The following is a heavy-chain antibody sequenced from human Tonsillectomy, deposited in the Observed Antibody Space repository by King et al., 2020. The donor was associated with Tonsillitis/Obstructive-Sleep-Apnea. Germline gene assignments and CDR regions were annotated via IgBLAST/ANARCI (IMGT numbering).Heavy chain of an antibody. CDR3: ARLYYDNLTTSSTYYFHYMDV. V-gene: IGHV1-69*01. Sequence: QLVQSGAEVKKPGSSVKVSCKPSGGSFSSFAISWVRQAPGQGLEWMGGIIPMSGTTNYAQRFQDRVTITADESTNTAYMELSSLRSEDTAVYYCARLYYDNLTTSSTYYFHYMDVWGKGTTVTVSS. CDR1: GGSFSSFA. D-gene: IGHD3-9*01. J-gene: IGHJ6*03. CDR2: IIPMSGTT.